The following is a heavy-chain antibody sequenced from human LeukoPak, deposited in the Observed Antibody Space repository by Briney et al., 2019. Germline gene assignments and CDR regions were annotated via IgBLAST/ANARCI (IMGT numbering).Heavy chain of an antibody. CDR1: GGSFSGYY. CDR2: INHSGST. V-gene: IGHV4-34*01. Sequence: SETLSRTCAVYGGSFSGYYWSWIRQPPGKGLQSIGEINHSGSTNYNPSLKSRVTISVDTSKNRFSLKLSSVTAADTAVYYCARGLRGSYRYNWFDPWGQGTLVTVSS. CDR3: ARGLRGSYRYNWFDP. J-gene: IGHJ5*02. D-gene: IGHD3-16*02.